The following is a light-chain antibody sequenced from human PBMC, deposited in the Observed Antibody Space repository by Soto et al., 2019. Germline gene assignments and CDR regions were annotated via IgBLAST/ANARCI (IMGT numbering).Light chain of an antibody. CDR3: VLYMGNGIWV. J-gene: IGLJ3*02. CDR1: YGSVSTNYF. V-gene: IGLV8-61*01. CDR2: NTN. Sequence: QAVVTQEPSFSVSRGTTGTLTCGLNYGSVSTNYFATWYQQTPGQPPRTLIYNTNTRSSGVPDRFSGSILGNKAALTITGAQADDESDYYCVLYMGNGIWVFGGGTKVTVL.